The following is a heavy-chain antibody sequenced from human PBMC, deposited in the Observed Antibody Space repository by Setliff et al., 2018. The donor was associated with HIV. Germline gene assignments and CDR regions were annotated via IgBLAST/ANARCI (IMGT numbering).Heavy chain of an antibody. D-gene: IGHD3-22*01. V-gene: IGHV4-61*02. CDR1: GGSISSGSYY. CDR3: ARETYYYDNPQYYYYYMDV. J-gene: IGHJ6*03. Sequence: SETLSLTCTVSGGSISSGSYYWSWIRQPAGKGLEWIGRIYTSGSTNYNPSLKSRVTISVDTSKNQFSLKLRSVTAAYTAVYYCARETYYYDNPQYYYYYMDVWGKGTTVTVSS. CDR2: IYTSGST.